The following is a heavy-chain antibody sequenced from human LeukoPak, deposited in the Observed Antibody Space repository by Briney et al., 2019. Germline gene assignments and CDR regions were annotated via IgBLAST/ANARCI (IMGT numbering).Heavy chain of an antibody. J-gene: IGHJ4*02. CDR3: ARRAYGSGSFNRYHFDY. D-gene: IGHD3-10*01. CDR2: IYYSGST. Sequence: SETLSLTCTVSSGSISSYYWSWIRQPPGKGLEWIGNIYYSGSTNYNPSLKSRVTISVDTSNNQFSLKLNSVTAADTAVYYCARRAYGSGSFNRYHFDYWGQGTLVAVSS. V-gene: IGHV4-59*08. CDR1: SGSISSYY.